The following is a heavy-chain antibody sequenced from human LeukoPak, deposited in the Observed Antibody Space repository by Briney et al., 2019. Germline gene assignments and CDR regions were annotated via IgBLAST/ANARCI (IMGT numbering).Heavy chain of an antibody. J-gene: IGHJ4*02. D-gene: IGHD3-10*01. CDR1: DGSISTGRYY. CDR2: IYYSGST. CDR3: ARVVIGFDY. V-gene: IGHV4-39*07. Sequence: SETLSLTCTVSDGSISTGRYYWGWIRQPPGKGLEWIGSIYYSGSTYYNPSLKSRVTISVDTSKNQFSLKLSSVTAADTAVYYCARVVIGFDYWGQGTLVTVSS.